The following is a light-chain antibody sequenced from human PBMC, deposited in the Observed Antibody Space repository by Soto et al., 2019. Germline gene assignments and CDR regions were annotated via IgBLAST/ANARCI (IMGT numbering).Light chain of an antibody. Sequence: DIQLTQSPLFLSASVGDRVSITCRASQGISNFLVWYQQKPGGAPKRLIYAASTLQSGVPSRFSGSGSGTEFTLTISSLQPEDAATYYCRQHDSYPITFGQGTRLDIK. CDR2: AAS. J-gene: IGKJ5*01. V-gene: IGKV1-9*01. CDR1: QGISNF. CDR3: RQHDSYPIT.